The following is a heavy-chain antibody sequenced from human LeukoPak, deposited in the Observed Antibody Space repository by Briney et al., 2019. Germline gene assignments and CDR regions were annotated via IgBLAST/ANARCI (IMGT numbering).Heavy chain of an antibody. V-gene: IGHV4-61*02. J-gene: IGHJ4*02. CDR2: IYTSGST. D-gene: IGHD3-3*01. Sequence: PSETLSLTCTVSGGSISSGSYYWSWIRQPAGKGLEWIGRIYTSGSTNYNPSLKSRVTISVDTSKNQFSLKLNSVTAADTAVYYCARVRILEVGWLLYGYRYFDYWGQGTLVTVSS. CDR1: GGSISSGSYY. CDR3: ARVRILEVGWLLYGYRYFDY.